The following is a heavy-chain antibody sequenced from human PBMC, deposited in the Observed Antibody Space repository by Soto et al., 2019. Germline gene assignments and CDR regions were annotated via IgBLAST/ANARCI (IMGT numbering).Heavy chain of an antibody. CDR1: GFTFSNYP. V-gene: IGHV3-23*01. D-gene: IGHD2-15*01. CDR2: ISGSGGST. J-gene: IGHJ4*02. CDR3: AKDRRRAVLAVVAAIAGDY. Sequence: GSLRLSCAASGFTFSNYPMSWVRQAPGKGLEWVSAISGSGGSTYYADSVKGRFTISRDNSKNTLYLQMNSLRAEDTAVYYCAKDRRRAVLAVVAAIAGDYWGQGTLVTVSS.